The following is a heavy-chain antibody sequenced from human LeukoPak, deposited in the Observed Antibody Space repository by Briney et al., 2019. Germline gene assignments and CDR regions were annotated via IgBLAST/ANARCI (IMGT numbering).Heavy chain of an antibody. J-gene: IGHJ4*02. CDR3: AKEPSYYDILTGYYFDY. Sequence: PGGSLRLSSAASGFTFSSYGTHWVRQAPGKGLEWVAVISYDGSNKYYADSVKGRFTISRDNSKNTLYLQMNSLRAEDTAVYYCAKEPSYYDILTGYYFDYWGQGTLVTVSS. V-gene: IGHV3-30*18. D-gene: IGHD3-9*01. CDR2: ISYDGSNK. CDR1: GFTFSSYG.